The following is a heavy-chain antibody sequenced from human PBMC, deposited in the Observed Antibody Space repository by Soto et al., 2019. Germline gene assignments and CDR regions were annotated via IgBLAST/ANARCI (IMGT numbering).Heavy chain of an antibody. D-gene: IGHD3-9*01. CDR1: GGSISSSTYY. Sequence: SETLSLTCAVSGGSISSSTYYWGWIRQPPGKGLEWIGSIYFRGSTYYNPSLKSRVTVSVDTSKKQFSLKLTSVTAADTAVYYCAREILTGYYPAGWFDPWGQGTLVTVSS. J-gene: IGHJ5*02. CDR2: IYFRGST. V-gene: IGHV4-39*02. CDR3: AREILTGYYPAGWFDP.